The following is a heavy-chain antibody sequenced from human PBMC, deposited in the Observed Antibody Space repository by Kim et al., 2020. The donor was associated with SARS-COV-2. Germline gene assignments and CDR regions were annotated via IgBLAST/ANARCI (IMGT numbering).Heavy chain of an antibody. CDR2: ST. CDR3: ARRRQWLVGD. V-gene: IGHV4-39*01. Sequence: STYYTPSLKSRVTISVDTSKNQFSLKLSSVTAADTAVYYCARRRQWLVGDWGQGTLVTVSS. D-gene: IGHD6-19*01. J-gene: IGHJ4*02.